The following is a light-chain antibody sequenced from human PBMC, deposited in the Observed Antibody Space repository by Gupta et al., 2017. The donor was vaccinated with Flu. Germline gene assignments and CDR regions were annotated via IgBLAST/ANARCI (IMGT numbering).Light chain of an antibody. Sequence: SYVLTQPPSVSVAPGQTARITCGGNHIGSKTVHWYQQKPGQAPVLVIYDDNDRPSGIPERFSGSNSGNTATLTISRVEAGDEADYYCQVWDGSSVVFGGGTHLTVL. V-gene: IGLV3-21*02. CDR3: QVWDGSSVV. CDR2: DDN. J-gene: IGLJ3*02. CDR1: HIGSKT.